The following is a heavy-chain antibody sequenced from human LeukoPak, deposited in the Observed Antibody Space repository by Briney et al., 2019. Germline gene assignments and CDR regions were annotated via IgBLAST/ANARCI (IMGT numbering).Heavy chain of an antibody. CDR2: IGGSGGST. J-gene: IGHJ4*02. CDR1: GFVFSKNG. D-gene: IGHD6-13*01. V-gene: IGHV3-23*01. CDR3: AKEHYSSSWYYFDY. Sequence: GGSLRLSCAASGFVFSKNGMHWVRQAPGKGLEWVSAIGGSGGSTYYADSVKGRFTISRDNSKNTLYLQMNSLRAEDTALYYCAKEHYSSSWYYFDYWGQGTLVTVSS.